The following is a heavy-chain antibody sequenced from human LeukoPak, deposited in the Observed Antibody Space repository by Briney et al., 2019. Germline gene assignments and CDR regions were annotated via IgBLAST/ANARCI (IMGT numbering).Heavy chain of an antibody. Sequence: PSGTLSLTCAVSGGSISGTNWWSWVRQPPGKGLEWIAEIYHSGTTTYNPSLESRVTIPMDRSSNQFSLQLSSVTAADTAVYYCARVGGSAGRETFDIWGQGTTVTVSS. D-gene: IGHD1-26*01. CDR1: GGSISGTNW. CDR2: IYHSGTT. CDR3: ARVGGSAGRETFDI. V-gene: IGHV4-4*02. J-gene: IGHJ3*02.